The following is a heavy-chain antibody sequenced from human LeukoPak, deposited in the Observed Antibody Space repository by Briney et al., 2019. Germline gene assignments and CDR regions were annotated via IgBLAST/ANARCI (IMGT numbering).Heavy chain of an antibody. CDR2: ISGDGVST. D-gene: IGHD3-10*01. CDR3: ARPSVDGSGSYPY. CDR1: GLPIGDFA. Sequence: GGSLRLSCVASGLPIGDFAMHWVRQAPGQGLEWASLISGDGVSTFFADSVKGRFSISRDNSKNSLFLEMSSLRTEDTAMFYCARPSVDGSGSYPYWGQGTLVTVSS. J-gene: IGHJ4*02. V-gene: IGHV3-43*02.